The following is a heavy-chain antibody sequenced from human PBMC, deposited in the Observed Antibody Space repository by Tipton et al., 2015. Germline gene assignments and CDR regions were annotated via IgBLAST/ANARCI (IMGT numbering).Heavy chain of an antibody. D-gene: IGHD4-23*01. CDR3: ARARGRHGGLFDS. V-gene: IGHV4-59*01. J-gene: IGHJ4*02. Sequence: TLSLTCTVSSDSINKYYWSWIRQPPGKELQWIGYIQYSGSTNYNPSLKSRVTISVDTSKTQSSLKMSSVTASDTAVYYCARARGRHGGLFDSWGQGILVTVSS. CDR2: IQYSGST. CDR1: SDSINKYY.